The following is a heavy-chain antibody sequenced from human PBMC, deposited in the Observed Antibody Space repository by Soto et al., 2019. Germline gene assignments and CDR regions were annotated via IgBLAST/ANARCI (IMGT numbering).Heavy chain of an antibody. CDR3: ARDGGGNRGYYRGVCDY. CDR1: GYTFTSYY. Sequence: QVQLVQSGAEVKKPGASVKVSCKASGYTFTSYYMHWVRQAPGQGLEWMGIINPSGGSTSYAQKFQGRVTMTRDTSTSTVYMELSSLRSEDTAVYYCARDGGGNRGYYRGVCDYWGQGPLVTVSS. CDR2: INPSGGST. V-gene: IGHV1-46*01. J-gene: IGHJ4*02. D-gene: IGHD3-22*01.